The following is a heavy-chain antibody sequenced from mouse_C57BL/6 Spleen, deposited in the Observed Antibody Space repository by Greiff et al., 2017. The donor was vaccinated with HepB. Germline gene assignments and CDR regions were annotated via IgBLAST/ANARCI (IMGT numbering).Heavy chain of an antibody. J-gene: IGHJ1*03. CDR2: IDPSDSET. CDR3: AREDYYGSRGYFDV. D-gene: IGHD1-1*01. Sequence: QVQLQQPGAELVRPGSSVKLSCKASGYTFTSYWMHWVKQRPIQGLEWIGNIDPSDSETHYNQKFKDKATLTVDKSSSTAYMQLSSLTSEDSAVYCCAREDYYGSRGYFDVWGTGTTVTVSS. CDR1: GYTFTSYW. V-gene: IGHV1-52*01.